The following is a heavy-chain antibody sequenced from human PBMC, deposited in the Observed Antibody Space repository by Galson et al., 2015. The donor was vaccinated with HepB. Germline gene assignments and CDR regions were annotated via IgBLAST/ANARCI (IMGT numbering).Heavy chain of an antibody. CDR3: AKDHKAPRPGWFGP. CDR2: IYYDGSNQ. Sequence: SLRLSCAASGFSFSSYGMHWVRQAPGKGLEWVASIYYDGSNQQYADSVKGRFTISRDNSKSTLYLQMNSLRVEDTAVYYCAKDHKAPRPGWFGPWGQGTLVTVSS. J-gene: IGHJ5*02. CDR1: GFSFSSYG. V-gene: IGHV3-30*02. D-gene: IGHD6-6*01.